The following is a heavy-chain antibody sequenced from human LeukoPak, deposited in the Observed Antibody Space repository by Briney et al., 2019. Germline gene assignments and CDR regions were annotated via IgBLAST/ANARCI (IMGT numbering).Heavy chain of an antibody. CDR3: ARQHRGYYDSSGYYYDY. D-gene: IGHD3-22*01. CDR1: GGSISSSSYY. Sequence: PSETLSLXCTVSGGSISSSSYYWGWIRQPPGKGLEWIGSIYYSGSTYYNPSLKSRVTISVDTSKNQFSLKLSSVTAADTAVYYCARQHRGYYDSSGYYYDYWGQGTLVTVSS. J-gene: IGHJ4*02. V-gene: IGHV4-39*01. CDR2: IYYSGST.